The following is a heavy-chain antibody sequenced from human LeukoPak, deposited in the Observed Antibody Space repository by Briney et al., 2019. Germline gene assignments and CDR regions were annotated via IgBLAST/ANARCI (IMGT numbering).Heavy chain of an antibody. J-gene: IGHJ4*02. CDR2: IKQDGSEK. CDR1: GFTFSSYW. D-gene: IGHD4-17*01. Sequence: GGSLRLSCAASGFTFSSYWMSWVRQAPGKGLEWAANIKQDGSEKSYVDSVKGRFTISRDNAKNSLYLQMNSLRAEDTAVYYCAKDGSYGDYGDYWGQGTLVTVSS. CDR3: AKDGSYGDYGDY. V-gene: IGHV3-7*01.